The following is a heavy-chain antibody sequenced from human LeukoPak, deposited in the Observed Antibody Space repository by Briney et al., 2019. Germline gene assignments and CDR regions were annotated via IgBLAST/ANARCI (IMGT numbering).Heavy chain of an antibody. J-gene: IGHJ3*02. CDR2: IYYSGST. V-gene: IGHV4-59*01. Sequence: KASETLSLTCTVSGGSISSYYWSWIRQPPGKGLEWIGYIYYSGSTNYNPSLKSRVTVSVDTSKNQFSLKLSSVTAADTAVYYCARGIARSSYDAFDIWGQGTMVTVSS. D-gene: IGHD4-11*01. CDR3: ARGIARSSYDAFDI. CDR1: GGSISSYY.